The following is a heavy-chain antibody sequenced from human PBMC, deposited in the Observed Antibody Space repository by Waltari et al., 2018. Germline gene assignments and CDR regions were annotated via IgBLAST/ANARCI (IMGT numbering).Heavy chain of an antibody. CDR2: IYYRVST. D-gene: IGHD6-13*01. V-gene: IGHV4-30-4*08. CDR3: ARVVDSSSWKRGGNFDY. CDR1: GGSIRSGDYY. Sequence: QVQLQESGPGLVKTSQTLSLTCTVSGGSIRSGDYYWSWIRQPPGKGLEWIGDIYYRVSTYYHPALKSRVTISVDTSKNQFPLKLSSVTAADTAVYYCARVVDSSSWKRGGNFDYWGQGTLVTVSS. J-gene: IGHJ4*02.